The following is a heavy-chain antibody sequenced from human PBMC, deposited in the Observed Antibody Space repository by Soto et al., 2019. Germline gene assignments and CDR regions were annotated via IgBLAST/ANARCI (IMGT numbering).Heavy chain of an antibody. CDR1: GGTFSSYA. Sequence: QVQLVQSGAEVKKPGSSVKVSCKASGGTFSSYAISWVRQAPGQGLEWMGEIIPIFGTANFAQKLQGRVTITADESTSTAYMELSSLRPEDTAVYYCARDRGPSSGYYPYWFDPWGQGTLVTVSS. V-gene: IGHV1-69*12. D-gene: IGHD3-22*01. CDR2: IIPIFGTA. J-gene: IGHJ5*02. CDR3: ARDRGPSSGYYPYWFDP.